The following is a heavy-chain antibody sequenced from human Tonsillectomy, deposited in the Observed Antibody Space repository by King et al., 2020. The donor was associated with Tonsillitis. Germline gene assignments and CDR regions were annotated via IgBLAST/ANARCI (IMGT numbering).Heavy chain of an antibody. CDR1: GGTFSSYV. Sequence: QLVQSGAEVKKPGSSVKVSCKASGGTFSSYVISWVRQAPGQGLEWMGGIIPIFGTANYAQKFQGRVTITADESTSTAYMELSRLRSEDKAVYYCARRGSRGWEDTDWFDPWGQGTLVTVSS. J-gene: IGHJ5*02. CDR3: ARRGSRGWEDTDWFDP. D-gene: IGHD6-19*01. CDR2: IIPIFGTA. V-gene: IGHV1-69*01.